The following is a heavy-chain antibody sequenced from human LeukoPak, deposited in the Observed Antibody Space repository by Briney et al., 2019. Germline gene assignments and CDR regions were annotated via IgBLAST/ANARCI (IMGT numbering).Heavy chain of an antibody. CDR1: GFTFSSYA. D-gene: IGHD2-2*01. CDR2: ISGSGGST. J-gene: IGHJ4*02. CDR3: AKVVVVPAFYHYFDY. Sequence: GGSLRLSCAASGFTFSSYAMSRVRQAPGKGLEWVSAISGSGGSTYYADSVKGRFTISRDNSKNTLYLQMNSLRAEDTAVYYCAKVVVVPAFYHYFDYWGQGTLVTVSS. V-gene: IGHV3-23*01.